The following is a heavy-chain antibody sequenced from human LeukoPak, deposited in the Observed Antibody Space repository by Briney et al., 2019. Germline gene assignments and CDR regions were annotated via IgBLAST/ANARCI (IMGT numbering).Heavy chain of an antibody. CDR2: IKPDSGDT. CDR3: VRDRPHNWFDP. CDR1: GYTFTSYA. V-gene: IGHV1-2*02. Sequence: ASVKVSCKASGYTFTSYAMHWVRQAPGQRLEWMGLIKPDSGDTNYAQNFRGRVTMTRDTSITTAYMELNRLTSDDTAVYYCVRDRPHNWFDPWGQGTLVTVSS. J-gene: IGHJ5*02.